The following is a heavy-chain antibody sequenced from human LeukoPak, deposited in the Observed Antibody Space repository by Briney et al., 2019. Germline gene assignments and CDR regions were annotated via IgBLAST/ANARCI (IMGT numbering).Heavy chain of an antibody. CDR1: GGSFSGYY. V-gene: IGHV4-34*01. CDR2: INHSGST. J-gene: IGHJ4*02. D-gene: IGHD3-3*01. CDR3: ARRGTIFGVVINPFDY. Sequence: SETLSLTCAVYGGSFSGYYWNWIRQPPGKGLEWIGEINHSGSTNYNPSLKSRVTISVDTSKNQFSLKLSSVTAADTAVYYCARRGTIFGVVINPFDYWGQGTLVTVSS.